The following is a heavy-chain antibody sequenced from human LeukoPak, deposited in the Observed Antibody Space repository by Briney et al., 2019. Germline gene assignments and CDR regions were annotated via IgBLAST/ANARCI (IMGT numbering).Heavy chain of an antibody. D-gene: IGHD4-17*01. CDR2: ISGSGGST. CDR1: GFTFRSYA. Sequence: PGGSLRLSCAASGFTFRSYAMSWVRQAPGKGLEWVSDISGSGGSTYYADSVKGRFIISRDNSKNTLYLEVNSLRAEDTAVYHCAKRETTVTTNFERWGQGTLVTVSS. V-gene: IGHV3-23*01. J-gene: IGHJ1*01. CDR3: AKRETTVTTNFER.